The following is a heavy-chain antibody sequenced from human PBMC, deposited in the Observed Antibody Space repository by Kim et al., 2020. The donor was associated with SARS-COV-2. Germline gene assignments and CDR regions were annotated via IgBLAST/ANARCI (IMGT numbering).Heavy chain of an antibody. J-gene: IGHJ6*01. Sequence: SETLSLTCTVSGGSISSSSYYWGWIRQPPGKGLEWIGSIYYSGSTYYNPSLKSRVTISVDTSKNQFSLKLSSVTAADTAVYYCARNVLRFLEWFTGNYG. CDR2: IYYSGST. D-gene: IGHD3-3*01. V-gene: IGHV4-39*01. CDR1: GGSISSSSYY. CDR3: ARNVLRFLEWFTGNYG.